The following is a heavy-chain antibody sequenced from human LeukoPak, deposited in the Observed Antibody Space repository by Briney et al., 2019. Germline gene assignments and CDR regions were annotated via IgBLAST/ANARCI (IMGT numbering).Heavy chain of an antibody. CDR2: IKQDVSEK. CDR3: ARGPYGDYAEH. J-gene: IGHJ4*02. V-gene: IGHV3-7*01. CDR1: VFTFSSYW. Sequence: GGSLRLSCAASVFTFSSYWMSGGRQAPGKGLEWVANIKQDVSEKYYVDAVKGRFTISRANAKNSLYLKMNSLRAEDRAVYYCARGPYGDYAEHWGQGTLVTVST. D-gene: IGHD4-17*01.